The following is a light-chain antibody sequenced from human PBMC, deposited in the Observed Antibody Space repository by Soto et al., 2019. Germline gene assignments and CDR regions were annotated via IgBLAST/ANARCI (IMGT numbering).Light chain of an antibody. CDR2: EVS. Sequence: QSALTQPASVSGSPGQSITISCTGTTSDAGGYNFVSWYQHHPGKAPKLMIFEVSNRPSGVSDRFSGSKSANTASLTISGLQAEDEADYFCSSYDSRTQYVFGTGTKVTVL. J-gene: IGLJ1*01. CDR3: SSYDSRTQYV. CDR1: TSDAGGYNF. V-gene: IGLV2-14*01.